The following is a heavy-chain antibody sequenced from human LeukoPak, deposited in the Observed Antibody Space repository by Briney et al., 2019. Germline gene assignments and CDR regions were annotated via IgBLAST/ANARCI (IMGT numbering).Heavy chain of an antibody. D-gene: IGHD1-26*01. J-gene: IGHJ4*02. CDR1: GGSFSGYY. CDR2: INHSGST. CDR3: ARGGGSPEF. Sequence: SETLSLTCAVYGGSFSGYYWSWIRQPPGKGLEWIGEINHSGSTNYNSSLKSRVTISVDTSKNQFSLKLSSVTTADTAVYYCARGGGSPEFWGQGTQVTVSS. V-gene: IGHV4-34*01.